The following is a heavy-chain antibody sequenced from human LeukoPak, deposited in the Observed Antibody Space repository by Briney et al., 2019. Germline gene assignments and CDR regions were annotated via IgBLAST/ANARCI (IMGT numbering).Heavy chain of an antibody. Sequence: GGSLRLSCEASGFTFNSYAMRWVRRAPGKGLEWVSSISGSGGSTYYADSVKGRFTISRDNSKNTLYLQMNSLRAEDTAVYYCAKVVRVGAIDYWGQGTLVTVSS. J-gene: IGHJ4*02. D-gene: IGHD1-26*01. V-gene: IGHV3-23*01. CDR1: GFTFNSYA. CDR3: AKVVRVGAIDY. CDR2: ISGSGGST.